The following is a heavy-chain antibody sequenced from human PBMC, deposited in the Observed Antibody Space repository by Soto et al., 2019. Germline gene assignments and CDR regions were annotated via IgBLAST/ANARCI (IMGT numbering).Heavy chain of an antibody. V-gene: IGHV1-69*12. Sequence: QVQLVQSGAEVKKPGSSVKVSCKASGGTFSSYAISWVRQAPGQGLEWMGGIIPIFGTANYAQKFQGRVTITADDSTIIAYMGLSSLRSEDTAVYYCARAYFLGRFIVGATTNYYGMDVWGQGTTVTVSS. J-gene: IGHJ6*02. CDR2: IIPIFGTA. D-gene: IGHD1-26*01. CDR1: GGTFSSYA. CDR3: ARAYFLGRFIVGATTNYYGMDV.